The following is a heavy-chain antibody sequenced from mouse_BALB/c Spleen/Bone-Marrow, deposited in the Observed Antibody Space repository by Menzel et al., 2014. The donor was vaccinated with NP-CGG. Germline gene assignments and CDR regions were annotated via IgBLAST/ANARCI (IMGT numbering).Heavy chain of an antibody. V-gene: IGHV1S81*02. CDR2: INPSNGGT. CDR3: TRGRRDAMDY. Sequence: QVHVKQSGAELVKPGASVKLSCKASGYTFTCYYMYWVKQRPGQGLEWIGEINPSNGGTNFNEKFKSEATLTVDKSSSTAYMQLSSLTSEDSAVYYCTRGRRDAMDYWGQGTFSHRLL. J-gene: IGHJ4*01. CDR1: GYTFTCYY.